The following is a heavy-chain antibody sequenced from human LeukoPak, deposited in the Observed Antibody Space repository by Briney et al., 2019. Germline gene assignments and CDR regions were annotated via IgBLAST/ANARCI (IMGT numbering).Heavy chain of an antibody. CDR2: INPNSGGT. J-gene: IGHJ4*02. CDR3: AWLLGYCSSTSCYAGGYY. V-gene: IGHV1-2*02. CDR1: GYTFTGYY. D-gene: IGHD2-2*01. Sequence: GASVKVSCKASGYTFTGYYMHWVRQAPGQGLEWMGWINPNSGGTNYAQKFQGRVTMTRDTSISTAYMELSSLRSADTAVYYCAWLLGYCSSTSCYAGGYYWGQGTLVTVSS.